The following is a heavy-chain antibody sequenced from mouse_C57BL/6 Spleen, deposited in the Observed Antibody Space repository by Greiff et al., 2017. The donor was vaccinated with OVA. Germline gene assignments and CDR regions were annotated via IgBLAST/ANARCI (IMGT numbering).Heavy chain of an antibody. D-gene: IGHD2-4*01. CDR1: GYTFTSYW. Sequence: QVQLQQPGAELVRPGTSVKLSCKASGYTFTSYWMHWVKQRPGQGLEWIGVIDPSDSYTNYNQTFKGKATLTVDTSSITAYLQLSSLTSEDSSVYSCSRWRLRPWFAYWGQGTLVTVSA. V-gene: IGHV1-59*01. CDR2: IDPSDSYT. J-gene: IGHJ3*01. CDR3: SRWRLRPWFAY.